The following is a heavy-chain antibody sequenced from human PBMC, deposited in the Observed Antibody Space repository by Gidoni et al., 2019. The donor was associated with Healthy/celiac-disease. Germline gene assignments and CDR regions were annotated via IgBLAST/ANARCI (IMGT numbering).Heavy chain of an antibody. CDR2: ISGSGGST. J-gene: IGHJ3*02. CDR3: AKEWFRYDAFDI. CDR1: GSTFSSYA. Sequence: EVQLLESGGGLVQPGGSLRLSCAASGSTFSSYAMGWVRQAPGKGLEWVSAISGSGGSTYYADSVKGRFTISRDNSKNTLYLQMNSLRAEDTAVYYCAKEWFRYDAFDIWGQGTMVTVSS. V-gene: IGHV3-23*01. D-gene: IGHD3-10*01.